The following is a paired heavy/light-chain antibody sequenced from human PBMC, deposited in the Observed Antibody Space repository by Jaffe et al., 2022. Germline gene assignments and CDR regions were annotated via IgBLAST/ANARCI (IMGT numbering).Light chain of an antibody. CDR2: WAS. CDR1: QSVLYSGNNKNY. CDR3: QQYYTSPLT. J-gene: IGKJ4*01. V-gene: IGKV4-1*01. Sequence: DIVMTQSPDSLAVSLGERATINCKSSQSVLYSGNNKNYFAWYQQKPGQPPKLLISWASTREFGVPDRFSGSGSGTDFTLTISSLQVEDVAVYYCQQYYTSPLTFGGGTKVEIK.
Heavy chain of an antibody. Sequence: DVHLLESGGDLVQPGGSLRLSCAVSGYTFTDYAMTWVRQAPGKGLEWVSSISGRGGYTYYADSVKGRFTISSDSSRNTLYLQMNILRAEDTAVYYCARHIIETYPAGSYYNPRYGYFDYWGLGTLVTVSP. V-gene: IGHV3-23*01. CDR1: GYTFTDYA. J-gene: IGHJ4*02. CDR2: ISGRGGYT. CDR3: ARHIIETYPAGSYYNPRYGYFDY. D-gene: IGHD3-10*01.